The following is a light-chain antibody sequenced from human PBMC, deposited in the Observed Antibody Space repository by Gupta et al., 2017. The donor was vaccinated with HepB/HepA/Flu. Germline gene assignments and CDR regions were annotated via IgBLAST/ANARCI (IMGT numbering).Light chain of an antibody. Sequence: DIMMTQSPLSLPVIPGESASIFCRSSQSLLRNGNNFLDWYVQKRGQSPQLLFYLGSNRASGVPNRFGGSESSTDFTLKISRVEADDVGIYFYMQGLQSPRTFGQGTRLEI. CDR2: LGS. CDR1: QSLLRNGNNF. CDR3: MQGLQSPRT. V-gene: IGKV2-28*01. J-gene: IGKJ5*01.